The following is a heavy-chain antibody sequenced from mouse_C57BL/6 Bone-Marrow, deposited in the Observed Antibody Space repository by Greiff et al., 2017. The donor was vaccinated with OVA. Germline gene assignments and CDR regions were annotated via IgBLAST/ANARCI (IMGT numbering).Heavy chain of an antibody. Sequence: QVQLQQPGAELVRPGSSVKLSCKASGYTFTSYWMDWVKQRPGQGLEWIGNIYPSDSETHYNQKFKDKATLTVDKSYSTAYMQLSSLTSEDSAVYYCARRDYGRRGAAYWGQGTLVTVSA. CDR2: IYPSDSET. CDR1: GYTFTSYW. CDR3: ARRDYGRRGAAY. J-gene: IGHJ3*01. D-gene: IGHD1-1*01. V-gene: IGHV1-61*01.